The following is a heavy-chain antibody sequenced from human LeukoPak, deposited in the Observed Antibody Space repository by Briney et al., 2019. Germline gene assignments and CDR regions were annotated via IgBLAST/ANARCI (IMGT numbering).Heavy chain of an antibody. D-gene: IGHD1-26*01. CDR3: ARDSGSSEYYFDY. CDR2: IGSDGSST. CDR1: GFTFSSYW. J-gene: IGHJ4*02. Sequence: TGGSLRLSCAASGFTFSSYWMHWVRQVPGKGLVWVSRIGSDGSSTSFADSVKGRFTISRDNAKNTLYLQMNSLRAEDTAVYYCARDSGSSEYYFDYWGQGTLVTVSP. V-gene: IGHV3-74*01.